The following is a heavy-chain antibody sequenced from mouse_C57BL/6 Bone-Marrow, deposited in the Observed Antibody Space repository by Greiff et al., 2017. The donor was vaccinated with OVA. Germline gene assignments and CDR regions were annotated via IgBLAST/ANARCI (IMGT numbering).Heavy chain of an antibody. J-gene: IGHJ2*01. V-gene: IGHV8-12*01. CDR1: GFSLSTSGMG. CDR2: ISWDDDK. CDR3: ARRAQGGNYFDY. D-gene: IGHD3-2*02. Sequence: QVTLKVCGPGILQSSQTLSLTCSFSGFSLSTSGMGVSWIRQPSGKGLEWLAHISWDDDKRYNPSLKSRLTISKDTSRNQVFLKITSVDTADTATYYCARRAQGGNYFDYWGQGTTLTVSS.